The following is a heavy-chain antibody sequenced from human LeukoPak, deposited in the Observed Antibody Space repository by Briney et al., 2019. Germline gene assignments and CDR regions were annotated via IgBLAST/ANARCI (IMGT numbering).Heavy chain of an antibody. CDR1: GYTFTSYY. V-gene: IGHV1-46*01. J-gene: IGHJ4*02. D-gene: IGHD6-13*01. Sequence: ASVTVSCKASGYTFTSYYMHWVRQAPGQGLEWMGIINPSGGSTSYAQKFQGRVTMTRDTSTSTVYMELSSLRSEDTAVYYCARHSSIWVFDYWGQGTLVTVSS. CDR3: ARHSSIWVFDY. CDR2: INPSGGST.